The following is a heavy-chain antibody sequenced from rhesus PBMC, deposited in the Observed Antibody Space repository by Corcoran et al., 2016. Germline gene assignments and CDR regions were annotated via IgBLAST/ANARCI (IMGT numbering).Heavy chain of an antibody. CDR1: GGSVSSSNW. D-gene: IGHD5-12*01. J-gene: IGHJ4*01. Sequence: QVQLQESGPGLVKPSETLSLTCAVSGGSVSSSNWWSWIRQPPGKGLEWIGYISGSSGSTYYNPSLKSRVTISTDTSKNQFSLKLSAVTAADTAVYYCAIHVDTATVHWGQGVLVTVSS. V-gene: IGHV4-65*01. CDR2: ISGSSGST. CDR3: AIHVDTATVH.